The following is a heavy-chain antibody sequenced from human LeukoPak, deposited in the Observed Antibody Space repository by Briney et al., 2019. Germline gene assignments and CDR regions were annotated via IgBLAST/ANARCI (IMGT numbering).Heavy chain of an antibody. CDR2: ISPNGGGT. Sequence: GASVKVSCKTSGYTFTDYYMHWVRQAPGQGLEWMGWISPNGGGTHFAQNFQGRVTMTRDTSISTAYMDLTRLRSDDTAVYYCARARYYDNSGYPSFDYWGQGTLVTVSS. D-gene: IGHD3-22*01. J-gene: IGHJ4*02. CDR3: ARARYYDNSGYPSFDY. CDR1: GYTFTDYY. V-gene: IGHV1-2*02.